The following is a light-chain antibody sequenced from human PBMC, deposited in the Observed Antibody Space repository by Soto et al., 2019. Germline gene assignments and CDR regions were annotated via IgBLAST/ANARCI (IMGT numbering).Light chain of an antibody. CDR3: QQSNSITWT. V-gene: IGKV1-39*01. CDR1: RSIGTW. Sequence: IKMNMSPSTLSANVGDRVTITCRASRSIGTWLAWYQQRPGKAPKVLIYAASSLQSGVPSRFSGSGSETDFTLTISSLQPEDFATYSCQQSNSITWTFGQVAMV. J-gene: IGKJ1*01. CDR2: AAS.